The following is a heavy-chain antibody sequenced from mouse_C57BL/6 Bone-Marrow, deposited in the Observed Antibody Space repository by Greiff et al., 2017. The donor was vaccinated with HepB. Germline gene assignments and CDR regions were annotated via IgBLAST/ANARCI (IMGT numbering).Heavy chain of an antibody. V-gene: IGHV1-63*01. J-gene: IGHJ2*01. CDR2: IYPGGGYT. D-gene: IGHD1-1*01. Sequence: VQLQQSGAELVRPGTSVKMSCKASGYTFTNYWIGWAKQRPGHGLEWIGDIYPGGGYTNYNEKFKGKATLTADKSSSTAYMQFSSLTSEDSAIDYCARREVTTVVAYYFDYWGQGTTLTVSS. CDR1: GYTFTNYW. CDR3: ARREVTTVVAYYFDY.